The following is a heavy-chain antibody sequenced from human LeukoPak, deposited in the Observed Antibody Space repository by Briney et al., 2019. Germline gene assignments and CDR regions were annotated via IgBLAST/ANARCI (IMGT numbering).Heavy chain of an antibody. D-gene: IGHD6-19*01. J-gene: IGHJ4*02. CDR3: ARERPYSSGWAFDY. V-gene: IGHV1-2*02. CDR2: INPNSGGT. CDR1: GYTFTGYY. Sequence: ASVKVSCKASGYTFTGYYMHWVRQAPGQGLEWMGWINPNSGGTNYAQKFQGRVTMTRDTPISTAYMELSRLRSDDTAVYYCARERPYSSGWAFDYWGQGTLVTVSS.